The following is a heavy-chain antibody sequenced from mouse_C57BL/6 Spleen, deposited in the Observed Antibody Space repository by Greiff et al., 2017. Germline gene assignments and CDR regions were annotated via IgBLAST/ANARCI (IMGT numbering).Heavy chain of an antibody. CDR3: TTFGYADYAMDY. Sequence: VQLQQSGAELVRPGASVKLSCTASGFNIKDYYMHWVKQRPEQGLEWIGRIDPEDGDTEYAPKFQGKATMTADTSSNTAYLQLSSLTSEDTAVYYCTTFGYADYAMDYWGQGTSVTVSS. D-gene: IGHD2-2*01. CDR2: IDPEDGDT. J-gene: IGHJ4*01. V-gene: IGHV14-1*01. CDR1: GFNIKDYY.